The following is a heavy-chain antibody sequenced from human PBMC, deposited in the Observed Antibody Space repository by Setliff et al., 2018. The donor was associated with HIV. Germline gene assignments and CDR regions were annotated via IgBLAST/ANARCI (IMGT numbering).Heavy chain of an antibody. V-gene: IGHV1-69*13. D-gene: IGHD3-3*01. Sequence: GASVKVSCKASGYTFTHYAISWVRQAPGQGLEWMGGIIPIFGTANYAQKFQGRVTITADESTSTAYMELSSLRSEDTAVYYCARDILERGYYYYYMDVWGKGTTVTVSS. CDR3: ARDILERGYYYYYMDV. CDR1: GYTFTHYA. J-gene: IGHJ6*03. CDR2: IIPIFGTA.